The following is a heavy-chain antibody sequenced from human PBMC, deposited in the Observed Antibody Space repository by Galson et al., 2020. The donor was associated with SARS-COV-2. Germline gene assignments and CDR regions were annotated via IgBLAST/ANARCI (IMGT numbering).Heavy chain of an antibody. CDR1: GGSINSRDYY. V-gene: IGHV4-39*07. CDR2: VYYDGSA. CDR3: ARNWVVVVPAIDAFDL. J-gene: IGHJ3*01. Sequence: SETLSLTCTVSGGSINSRDYYWGWIRQPPGKGLDWITNVYYDGSAYYNPSLRSRVSISIDTSENQFSLRLTSVTAADTAVYFCARNWVVVVPAIDAFDLWGQGTVVTVSS. D-gene: IGHD2-21*02.